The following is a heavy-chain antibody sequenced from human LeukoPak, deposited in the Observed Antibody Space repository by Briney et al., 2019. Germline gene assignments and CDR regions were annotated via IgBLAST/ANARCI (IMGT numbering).Heavy chain of an antibody. D-gene: IGHD6-19*01. CDR1: GGSISGWY. CDR3: ARETSLAGFASGLGFNY. Sequence: SETLSLTCTVSGGSISGWYWSWIRQPPGKGLEWIGYIYGSGYTNYNPSLKSRVTMSIDTSKNHFSLKLTSVTAADTATYYCARETSLAGFASGLGFNYWGQGTMVTVSS. J-gene: IGHJ3*01. V-gene: IGHV4-59*01. CDR2: IYGSGYT.